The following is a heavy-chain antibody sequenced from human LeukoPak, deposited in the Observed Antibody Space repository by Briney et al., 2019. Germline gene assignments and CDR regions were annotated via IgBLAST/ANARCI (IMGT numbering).Heavy chain of an antibody. V-gene: IGHV3-64*05. Sequence: GGSLRLSCSASGFTFSSYAMHWVSQAPGKGLEYVSAISSNGATTYYADSVKGRFTISRDNSKNTLYFQMSSLRPEDTAVYYCVKIVMAGGYFDYWGQGTLVTVSS. D-gene: IGHD3-16*01. CDR1: GFTFSSYA. CDR3: VKIVMAGGYFDY. CDR2: ISSNGATT. J-gene: IGHJ4*02.